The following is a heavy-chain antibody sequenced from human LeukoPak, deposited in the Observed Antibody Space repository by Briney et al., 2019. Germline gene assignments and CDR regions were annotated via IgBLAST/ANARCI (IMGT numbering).Heavy chain of an antibody. CDR1: GFTFSRYS. CDR3: ARDNDWSFDY. D-gene: IGHD3-9*01. V-gene: IGHV3-48*01. J-gene: IGHJ4*02. Sequence: GGSLRLSCAASGFTFSRYSMNWVRQAPGKGPEWISYISNDRSTIADSVKGRFTISRGNAKNSLYLQMNSLRAEDTAVYYCARDNDWSFDYWGQGTLVTVSS. CDR2: ISNDRSTI.